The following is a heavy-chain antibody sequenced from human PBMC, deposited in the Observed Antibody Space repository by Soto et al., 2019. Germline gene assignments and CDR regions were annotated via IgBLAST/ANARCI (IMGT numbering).Heavy chain of an antibody. V-gene: IGHV3-30-3*01. CDR3: ARGLVSSANGY. CDR2: ISYDGSNK. D-gene: IGHD6-19*01. J-gene: IGHJ4*02. Sequence: QVPLVESGGGVVQPGRSLRLSCAASGFTFSSYAMHWVRQAPGKGLEWVAVISYDGSNKYYADSVKGRFTISRDNSKNTLYLQMNSLRAEDTAVYYCARGLVSSANGYWGQGTLVTVSS. CDR1: GFTFSSYA.